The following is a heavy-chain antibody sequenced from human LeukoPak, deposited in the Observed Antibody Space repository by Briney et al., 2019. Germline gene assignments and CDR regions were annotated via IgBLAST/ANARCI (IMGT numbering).Heavy chain of an antibody. D-gene: IGHD3-3*01. V-gene: IGHV1-46*01. Sequence: ASVKVSCKASGYTFTSYYMHWVRQAPGQGLEWMGVINPSGGTTSYAQKFQVRLTMTRDTSTSTVYMEMSSLSSEDTAVYYCARGTANFWSGYSSHFDYWGQGTLVTVSS. CDR3: ARGTANFWSGYSSHFDY. CDR2: INPSGGTT. J-gene: IGHJ4*02. CDR1: GYTFTSYY.